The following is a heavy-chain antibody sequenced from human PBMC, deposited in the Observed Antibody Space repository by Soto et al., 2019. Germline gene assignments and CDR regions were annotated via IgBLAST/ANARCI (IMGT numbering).Heavy chain of an antibody. J-gene: IGHJ4*02. D-gene: IGHD5-12*01. CDR2: ISVSGGQT. Sequence: PGGSLRLSCTAAGFTFRNHAMNWVRQAPGKGLEWVSSISVSGGQTFYADAVKGRFTISRDNSKNTLFLQMSSLSDEDTALYYCAKEQQSSGFDGLDYWGQGTLVTVSS. CDR1: GFTFRNHA. V-gene: IGHV3-23*01. CDR3: AKEQQSSGFDGLDY.